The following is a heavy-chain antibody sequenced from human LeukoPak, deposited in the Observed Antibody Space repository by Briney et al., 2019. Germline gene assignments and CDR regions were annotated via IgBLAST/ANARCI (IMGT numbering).Heavy chain of an antibody. CDR2: ISGSGGST. D-gene: IGHD3-10*01. J-gene: IGHJ4*02. CDR3: ARVLSIAVRGVIGY. V-gene: IGHV3-23*01. Sequence: GGSLRLSCAASGFTFSSYGMSWVRQAPGKGLEWVSAISGSGGSTYYADSVKGRFTISRDNSKNTLYLQMNSLRAEDTAVYYCARVLSIAVRGVIGYWGQGTLVTVSS. CDR1: GFTFSSYG.